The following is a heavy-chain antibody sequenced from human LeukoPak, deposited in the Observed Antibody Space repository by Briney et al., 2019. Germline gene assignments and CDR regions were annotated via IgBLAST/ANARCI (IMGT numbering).Heavy chain of an antibody. CDR1: GFTFTNVW. V-gene: IGHV3-15*01. D-gene: IGHD2-2*01. CDR2: IKSKTDGETT. Sequence: PGGSLRLSCAASGFTFTNVWMSWVRQAPGKGLEWVGRIKSKTDGETTDYAAPVKGRFSISRDDSKNTLYLQMNTLKTEDTAVYYCTTEGAQLLFSKYFVYFDSWGQGALVTVSS. J-gene: IGHJ4*02. CDR3: TTEGAQLLFSKYFVYFDS.